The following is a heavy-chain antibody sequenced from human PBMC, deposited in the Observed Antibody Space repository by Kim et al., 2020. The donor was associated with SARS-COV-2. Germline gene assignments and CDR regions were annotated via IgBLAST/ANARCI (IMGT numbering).Heavy chain of an antibody. V-gene: IGHV3-48*02. Sequence: GGSLRLSCAASGFTFSSYSMNWVRQAPGKGLEWVSYISSSSSTIYYADSVKGRFTISRDNAKNSLYLQMNSLRDEDTAVYYCARAPRDVVGPVAMRWYYFDYWGQGTLVTVSS. D-gene: IGHD2-2*01. CDR1: GFTFSSYS. J-gene: IGHJ4*02. CDR2: ISSSSSTI. CDR3: ARAPRDVVGPVAMRWYYFDY.